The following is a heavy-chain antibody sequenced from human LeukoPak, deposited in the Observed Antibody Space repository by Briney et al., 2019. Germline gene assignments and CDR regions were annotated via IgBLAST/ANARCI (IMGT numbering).Heavy chain of an antibody. V-gene: IGHV3-15*01. J-gene: IGHJ4*02. Sequence: PGGSLRLSCAASGFIFSNAWMSWVRQAPGKGLEWVGRIKSKTDGGTTDYAAPVKGRFTISRDDSKNTLYLQMNSLKTEDTAVYYCTTEDYDYVWGSYRLFDYWGQGTLVTVSS. CDR3: TTEDYDYVWGSYRLFDY. CDR1: GFIFSNAW. CDR2: IKSKTDGGTT. D-gene: IGHD3-16*02.